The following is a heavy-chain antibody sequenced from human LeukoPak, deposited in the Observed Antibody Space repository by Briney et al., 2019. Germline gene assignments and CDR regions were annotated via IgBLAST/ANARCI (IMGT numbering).Heavy chain of an antibody. CDR1: GGSISSGSYY. J-gene: IGHJ4*02. CDR2: IYTSGST. D-gene: IGHD3-10*01. V-gene: IGHV4-61*02. CDR3: ARPYYYGSGSYLLLQYYFDY. Sequence: PSETLSLTCTVSGGSISSGSYYWSWIRQPAGKGLEWIGRIYTSGSTNYNPSLKSRVTISVDTSKNQFSLKLSSVIAADTAVYYCARPYYYGSGSYLLLQYYFDYWGQGTLVTVSS.